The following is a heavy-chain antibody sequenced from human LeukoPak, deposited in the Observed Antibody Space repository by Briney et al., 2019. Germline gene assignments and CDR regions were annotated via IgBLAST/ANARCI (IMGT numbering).Heavy chain of an antibody. J-gene: IGHJ5*02. D-gene: IGHD2-2*01. Sequence: ASVKVSCKASGYTFTSYGISWVRQAPGQGLEWMGWISAYNGNTNYAQKLQGRVTMTTDTSTSTAYMELRSLRSDDTAVYYCARVPYCSSTRCYYWFDPWGQGTLVTVSS. CDR1: GYTFTSYG. CDR2: ISAYNGNT. V-gene: IGHV1-18*01. CDR3: ARVPYCSSTRCYYWFDP.